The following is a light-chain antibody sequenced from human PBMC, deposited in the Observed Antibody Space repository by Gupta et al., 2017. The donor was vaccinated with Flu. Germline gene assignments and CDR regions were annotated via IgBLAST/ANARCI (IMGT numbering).Light chain of an antibody. CDR1: KLGDKY. CDR2: KDK. Sequence: YDLPQSPSVSVSPGQTATISCSASKLGDKYVSWYQQRPGQSPALVIYKDKKRPSEIPERFSGSNSGNTATLTIRGTQAMDEDGYYCQAWDKNTVVFGGGTKLTVL. V-gene: IGLV3-1*01. J-gene: IGLJ2*01. CDR3: QAWDKNTVV.